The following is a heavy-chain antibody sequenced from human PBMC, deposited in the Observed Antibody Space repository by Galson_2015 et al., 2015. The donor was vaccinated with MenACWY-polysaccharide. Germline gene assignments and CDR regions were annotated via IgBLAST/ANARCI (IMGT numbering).Heavy chain of an antibody. J-gene: IGHJ4*02. CDR1: GFTVSSNC. CDR3: ARDSLAVAGRDY. CDR2: IYSGGST. Sequence: SLRLSCAASGFTVSSNCMTWVRQAPGKGLEWVSVIYSGGSTYYADSVKGRFTISRDNSKNTLYLQMNSLRAEDTAVYYCARDSLAVAGRDYWGQGTLVTVSS. V-gene: IGHV3-66*01. D-gene: IGHD6-13*01.